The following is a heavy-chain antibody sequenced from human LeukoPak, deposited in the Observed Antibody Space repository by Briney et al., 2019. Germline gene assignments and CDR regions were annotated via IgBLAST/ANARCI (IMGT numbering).Heavy chain of an antibody. Sequence: PSETLSLTCSVSGGSISSNIYYWGWLRQPPGKGLEWIGSIYYSGSPSYNPSLESRVTISVDTSNNRFSLKLSSVTAADTAVYYCARHLLGYCSDGSCYYFDYWGLGTLVTVSS. J-gene: IGHJ4*02. CDR1: GGSISSNIYY. CDR3: ARHLLGYCSDGSCYYFDY. D-gene: IGHD2-15*01. CDR2: IYYSGSP. V-gene: IGHV4-39*01.